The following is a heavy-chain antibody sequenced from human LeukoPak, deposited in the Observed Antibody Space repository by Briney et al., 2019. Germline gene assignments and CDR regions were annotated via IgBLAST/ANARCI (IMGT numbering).Heavy chain of an antibody. D-gene: IGHD3-22*01. CDR2: IYHSGST. Sequence: SGTLSLTCAVSGGSISNSNWWSWVRQPPGKGLGWIGEIYHSGSTNYNPSLKSRVTISVDKSKNQFSLKLRSVTAADTAVYYCARDGRGYYDSGGSTHALVYGMDVWGQGTTVTVSS. V-gene: IGHV4-4*02. CDR3: ARDGRGYYDSGGSTHALVYGMDV. CDR1: GGSISNSNW. J-gene: IGHJ6*02.